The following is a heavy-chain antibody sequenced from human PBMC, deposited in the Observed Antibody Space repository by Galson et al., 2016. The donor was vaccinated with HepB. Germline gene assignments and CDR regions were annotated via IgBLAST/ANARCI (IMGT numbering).Heavy chain of an antibody. CDR3: GEHGGFDY. V-gene: IGHV3-33*01. CDR2: IWSDGSNK. D-gene: IGHD3-16*01. J-gene: IGHJ4*02. Sequence: SLRLSCAASGFAFSSHGLYWVRQAPGKGLEWVSVIWSDGSNKYYADSVKGRFTISRDNSKNTLYLYMDNLTAGDTAIYYCGEHGGFDYWGQGALVTVSS. CDR1: GFAFSSHG.